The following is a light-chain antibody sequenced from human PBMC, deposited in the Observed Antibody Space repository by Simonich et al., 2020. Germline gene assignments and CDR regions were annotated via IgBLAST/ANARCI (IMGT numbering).Light chain of an antibody. J-gene: IGKJ4*02. CDR2: KAS. CDR1: QSISSW. CDR3: QQYDNRPPT. V-gene: IGKV1-5*03. Sequence: DIQMTQSPSTLSASVVNRVTITCRASQSISSWLAWYQQKPGKAPKLLIYKASSLESGVQSRFSGSGSGTEFTLTISSLQPDDFETHYCQQYDNRPPTLGGGTKVEIK.